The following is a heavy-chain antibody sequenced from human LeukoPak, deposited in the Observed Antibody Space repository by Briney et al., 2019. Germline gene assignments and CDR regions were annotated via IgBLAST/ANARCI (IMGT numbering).Heavy chain of an antibody. J-gene: IGHJ4*02. V-gene: IGHV3-72*01. D-gene: IGHD2-15*01. CDR2: TENKANSYTT. CDR3: ARADCSGGSCYFDY. CDR1: GFTFSDHY. Sequence: GGSLRLSCAAFGFTFSDHYMDWVRQAPGKGLEWVGRTENKANSYTTEDAASVKGRFTISRDDSKNSLYQQMNSLKTEDTAVYYCARADCSGGSCYFDYWGQGTLVTVSS.